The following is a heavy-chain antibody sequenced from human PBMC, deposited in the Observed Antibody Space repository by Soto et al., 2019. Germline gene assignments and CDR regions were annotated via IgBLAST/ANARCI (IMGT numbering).Heavy chain of an antibody. V-gene: IGHV3-23*01. CDR1: GFTFSSYA. D-gene: IGHD6-13*01. CDR2: ISGSGGST. J-gene: IGHJ4*02. CDR3: AKGGVGLWQQLAKFDY. Sequence: GGSLRLSCAASGFTFSSYAMSWVRQAPGKGLEWVSAISGSGGSTYYADSVKGRFTISRDNSKNTLYLQMNSLRAEDTAVYYCAKGGVGLWQQLAKFDYWGQGTLVTVSS.